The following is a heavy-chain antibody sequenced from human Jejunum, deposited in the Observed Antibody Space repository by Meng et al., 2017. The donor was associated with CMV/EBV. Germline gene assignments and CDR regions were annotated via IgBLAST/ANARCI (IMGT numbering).Heavy chain of an antibody. D-gene: IGHD5-18*01. CDR2: IRSKPNGYAT. V-gene: IGHV3-73*01. J-gene: IGHJ3*01. CDR3: ARLVDKAMVTVAFDV. Sequence: FSDSGIPWVRQASGKGLEWLGRIRSKPNGYATAYITSVKDRFTISRDDSKNMAYLQMNSLTTEDTAVYYCARLVDKAMVTVAFDVWGQGTRVTVSS. CDR1: FSDSG.